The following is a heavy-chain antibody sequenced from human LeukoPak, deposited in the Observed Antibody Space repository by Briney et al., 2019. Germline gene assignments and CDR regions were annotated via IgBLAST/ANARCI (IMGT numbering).Heavy chain of an antibody. Sequence: GGSRRLSCAASGFTFSSYWMNRVRQAPGKGLVWVSRIASDGSSTTYGDSVKGRFSISRDNAKNTLYLQMNSLRVEDTAVYYCARGRPHGNDYWGQGTLVTVSS. CDR2: IASDGSST. D-gene: IGHD4-23*01. J-gene: IGHJ4*02. V-gene: IGHV3-74*01. CDR3: ARGRPHGNDY. CDR1: GFTFSSYW.